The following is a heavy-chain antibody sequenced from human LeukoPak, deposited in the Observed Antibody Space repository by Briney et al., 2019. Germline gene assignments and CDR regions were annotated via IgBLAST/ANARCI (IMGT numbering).Heavy chain of an antibody. CDR1: GVTVGNNY. J-gene: IGHJ4*02. V-gene: IGHV3-53*05. Sequence: GGSLRLSCAASGVTVGNNYMSWVRQPPGKGLEWISVIYSDGSTYYADSVKGRFTISRDGSENTLYLQMNSLRAEDTAVYYCARDPGGGPTHGFWGQGTLVTVSS. CDR2: IYSDGST. CDR3: ARDPGGGPTHGF. D-gene: IGHD1-26*01.